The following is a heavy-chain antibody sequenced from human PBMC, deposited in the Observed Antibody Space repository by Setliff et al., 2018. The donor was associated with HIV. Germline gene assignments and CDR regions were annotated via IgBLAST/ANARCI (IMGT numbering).Heavy chain of an antibody. CDR2: IYTSGST. CDR3: ARGEGWPYYFDY. J-gene: IGHJ4*02. V-gene: IGHV4-61*02. Sequence: KTSETLSLTCTVSGGSISSGSYYWSWIRQPAGKGLEWIGRIYTSGSTNYNPSLKSRVTISVDKSKNQFSLKLSSVTAADTAVYYRARGEGWPYYFDYWGQGTLVTVSS. CDR1: GGSISSGSYY. D-gene: IGHD1-26*01.